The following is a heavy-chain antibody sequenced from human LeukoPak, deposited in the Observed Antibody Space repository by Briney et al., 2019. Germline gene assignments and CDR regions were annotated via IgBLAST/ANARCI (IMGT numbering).Heavy chain of an antibody. V-gene: IGHV3-74*01. CDR2: INSDEST. CDR3: ARDRLDRNYYYGLDV. Sequence: GGSLRLFCAASGFTLSSHWMHWVRQAPGKGLVWVSRINSDESTYADSVKGRFTISRDNAKNTLYLQMNSLRAEDTAVYYCARDRLDRNYYYGLDVWGQGTTVTVSS. J-gene: IGHJ6*02. D-gene: IGHD2-2*03. CDR1: GFTLSSHW.